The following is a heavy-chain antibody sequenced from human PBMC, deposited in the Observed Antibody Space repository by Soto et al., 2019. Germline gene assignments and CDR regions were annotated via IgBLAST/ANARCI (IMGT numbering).Heavy chain of an antibody. CDR2: MNPNSGNT. D-gene: IGHD3-3*01. Sequence: ASVKVSCKASGYTFTSYDINWVRQATGQGLEWMGWMNPNSGNTGYAQKFQGRATMTRNTSISTAYMELSSLRSEDTAVYYCYYDFWSGYYRTNDAFDIWGQGTMVTVSS. V-gene: IGHV1-8*01. CDR3: YYDFWSGYYRTNDAFDI. CDR1: GYTFTSYD. J-gene: IGHJ3*02.